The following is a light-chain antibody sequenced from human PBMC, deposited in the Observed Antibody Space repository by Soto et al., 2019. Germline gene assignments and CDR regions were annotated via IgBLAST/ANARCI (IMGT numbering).Light chain of an antibody. V-gene: IGKV2-30*01. Sequence: DVVMTQSPLSLPVTLGQPASISCRSSQSLEYSDGNTYLNWFQQRPGQSTRRIIYKVSNRDYGVPDRFSGSGSGTDFTLKISRVEAEDVGFYYCMQGTHWHLITFGQGTRLEIK. CDR3: MQGTHWHLIT. J-gene: IGKJ5*01. CDR2: KVS. CDR1: QSLEYSDGNTY.